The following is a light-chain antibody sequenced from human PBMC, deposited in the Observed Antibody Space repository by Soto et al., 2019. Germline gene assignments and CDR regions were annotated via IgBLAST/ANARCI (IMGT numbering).Light chain of an antibody. Sequence: QSVLTQPASVSESLGQSITISCTGTSSDVGYYNYVSWYQHHSGKAPKLMIYDVNNRPSGVSRRFSGSKSGNTASLTISGLRAEDEADYYCTSYTTSSTLVFGGGTQLTVL. J-gene: IGLJ2*01. CDR2: DVN. CDR1: SSDVGYYNY. V-gene: IGLV2-14*03. CDR3: TSYTTSSTLV.